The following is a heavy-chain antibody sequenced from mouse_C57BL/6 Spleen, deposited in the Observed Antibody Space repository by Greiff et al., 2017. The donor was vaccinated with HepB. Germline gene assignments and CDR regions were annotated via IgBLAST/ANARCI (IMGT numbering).Heavy chain of an antibody. CDR2: IYPSDSET. J-gene: IGHJ4*01. CDR3: AIDSSGYVLMDY. Sequence: QVHVKQPGAELVRPGSSVKLSCKASGYTFTSYWMDWVKQRPGQGLEWIGNIYPSDSETHYNQKFKDKATLTVDKSSSTAYMQLSSLTSEDSAVYYCAIDSSGYVLMDYWGQGTSVTVSS. D-gene: IGHD3-2*02. CDR1: GYTFTSYW. V-gene: IGHV1-61*01.